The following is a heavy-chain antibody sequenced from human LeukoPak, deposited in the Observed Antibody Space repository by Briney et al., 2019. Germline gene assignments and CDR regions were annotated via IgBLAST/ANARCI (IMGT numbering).Heavy chain of an antibody. CDR1: GGSFSGYY. D-gene: IGHD6-19*01. CDR3: ARGNRARGSSGWYIRDWFDP. V-gene: IGHV4-34*01. Sequence: SQTLSLTCAVYGGSFSGYYWSWIRQPPGKGLEWIGEINHSGSTDYNPSLKSRVTISVDTSKNQFSLKLSSVTAADTAVYYCARGNRARGSSGWYIRDWFDPWGQGTLVTVSS. CDR2: INHSGST. J-gene: IGHJ5*02.